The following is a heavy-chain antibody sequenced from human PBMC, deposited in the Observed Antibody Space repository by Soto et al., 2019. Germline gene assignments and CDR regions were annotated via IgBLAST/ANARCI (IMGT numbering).Heavy chain of an antibody. CDR1: GFTFSSYA. V-gene: IGHV3-23*01. D-gene: IGHD3-16*02. J-gene: IGHJ4*02. CDR2: ISGIGGST. CDR3: AKLRRRGVIAPLDY. Sequence: EVQLLESGGGLVQPGGSLRLSCAASGFTFSSYAMSWVRQAPGKGLEWVSAISGIGGSTYYADSVKGRFTISRDNPKNMLYLQMNSLRAEDTAVYYCAKLRRRGVIAPLDYWGQGTLVTVSS.